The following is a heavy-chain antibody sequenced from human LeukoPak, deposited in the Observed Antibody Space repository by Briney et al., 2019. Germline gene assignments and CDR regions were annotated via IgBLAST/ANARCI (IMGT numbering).Heavy chain of an antibody. CDR3: TYSGSQKFDY. J-gene: IGHJ4*02. Sequence: GGSLRLSCAASGFTFSSYGMHWVRQAPGKGLEWVAVISYDGSNKYYADSVKGRFTISRDNSKNTLYLQVNSLRAEDTAVYYCTYSGSQKFDYWGQGTLVTVSS. V-gene: IGHV3-30*03. CDR2: ISYDGSNK. CDR1: GFTFSSYG. D-gene: IGHD1-26*01.